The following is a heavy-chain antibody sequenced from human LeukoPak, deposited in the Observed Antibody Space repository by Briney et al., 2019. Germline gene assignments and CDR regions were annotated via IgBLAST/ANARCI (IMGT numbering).Heavy chain of an antibody. CDR1: GGSFSGNY. CDR2: INHSGST. Sequence: SETLSLTCAVYGGSFSGNYWSWIRQPPGKGLEWIGEINHSGSTNYNPSLKSRVSISVDTSKNQFSLKLSSVTAADTAVYYCARDGKGAVAGWPCNWFDPWGQGTLVTVSS. J-gene: IGHJ5*02. CDR3: ARDGKGAVAGWPCNWFDP. V-gene: IGHV4-34*01. D-gene: IGHD6-19*01.